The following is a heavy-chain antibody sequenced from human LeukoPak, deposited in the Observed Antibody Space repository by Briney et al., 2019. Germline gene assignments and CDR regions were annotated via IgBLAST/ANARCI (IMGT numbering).Heavy chain of an antibody. CDR2: IIPILGIA. Sequence: SVKVSCKASGGTFSSYAISWVRQAPGQGLEWMGRIIPILGIANYAQKFQGRVTITADKSTSTAYMELSSLRSEDTAVYYCARDRLHPLRAHYYCYGMDIWGQGTTVTVSS. D-gene: IGHD5-24*01. V-gene: IGHV1-69*04. J-gene: IGHJ6*02. CDR3: ARDRLHPLRAHYYCYGMDI. CDR1: GGTFSSYA.